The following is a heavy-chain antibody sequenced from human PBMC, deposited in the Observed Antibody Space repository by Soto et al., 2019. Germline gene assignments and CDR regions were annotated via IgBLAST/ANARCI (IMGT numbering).Heavy chain of an antibody. CDR1: GFTVSSNY. D-gene: IGHD6-19*01. CDR3: AKERRLAVAGRVKWYFDL. CDR2: IYSGGST. V-gene: IGHV3-66*01. J-gene: IGHJ2*01. Sequence: EVQLVESGGGLVQPGGSLRLSCAASGFTVSSNYMSWVRQAPGKGLEWVSVIYSGGSTYYADSVKGRFTISRDNSKNTLYLQMNSLRAEDTAVYYCAKERRLAVAGRVKWYFDLWGRGTLVTVSS.